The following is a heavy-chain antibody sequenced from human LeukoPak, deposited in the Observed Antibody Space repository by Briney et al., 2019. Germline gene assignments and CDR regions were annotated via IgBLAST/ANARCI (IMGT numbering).Heavy chain of an antibody. CDR3: AKGAGGFSYYNWFDP. Sequence: PSVTVSLTCTVSGGSISSSPYYWRSIRQPPGKGLERIGSICYSGTTHYIPSLESRVTISVDTSKNQFHLKLASATAADTAIYYCAKGAGGFSYYNWFDPWGEGTLVTVSS. V-gene: IGHV4-39*06. CDR1: GGSISSSPYY. D-gene: IGHD5-18*01. J-gene: IGHJ5*02. CDR2: ICYSGTT.